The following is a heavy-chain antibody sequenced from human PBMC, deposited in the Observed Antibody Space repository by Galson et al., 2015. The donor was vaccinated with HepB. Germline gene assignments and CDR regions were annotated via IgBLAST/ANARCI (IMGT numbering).Heavy chain of an antibody. J-gene: IGHJ4*02. V-gene: IGHV2-70*01. CDR3: ARASYCGGDCYQIDY. Sequence: PALVKPTQTLTLTCTFSGFSLSTSGMCVSWIRQPPGKALEWLALIDWDDDKYYSTSLKTRLTISKDTSKNQVVLTMTNMDPVDTATYYCARASYCGGDCYQIDYWGQGTLVTVSS. CDR2: IDWDDDK. CDR1: GFSLSTSGMC. D-gene: IGHD2-21*01.